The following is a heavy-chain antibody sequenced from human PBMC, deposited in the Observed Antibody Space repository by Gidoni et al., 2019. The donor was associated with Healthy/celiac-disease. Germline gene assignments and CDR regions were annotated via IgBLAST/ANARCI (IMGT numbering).Heavy chain of an antibody. Sequence: EVQLVESGGGLVQTGRSLRISCAASGCTFDDYAMHSVRQAPGKGLEWVSGISCNSGSIGYADSVKGRFTISRDNAKNSLYLQMNSLRAEDTSLYYCAKGTGGYSSGLYYFDYWGQGTLVTVSS. CDR2: ISCNSGSI. CDR3: AKGTGGYSSGLYYFDY. V-gene: IGHV3-9*01. J-gene: IGHJ4*02. D-gene: IGHD6-19*01. CDR1: GCTFDDYA.